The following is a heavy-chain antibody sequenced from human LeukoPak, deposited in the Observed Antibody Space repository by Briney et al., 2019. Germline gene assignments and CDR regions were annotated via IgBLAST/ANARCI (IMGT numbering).Heavy chain of an antibody. Sequence: GGSLRLSCAASGFTFSSYAMSWVRQAPGKGLEWLSVIYSGGSTYYAGSVKGRFTISRDNSKNTLYLQMNSLRAEDTAVYYCAKAYCSSTSSPSCYFDYWGQGTLVTVSS. CDR3: AKAYCSSTSSPSCYFDY. V-gene: IGHV3-23*03. CDR1: GFTFSSYA. J-gene: IGHJ4*02. CDR2: IYSGGST. D-gene: IGHD2-2*01.